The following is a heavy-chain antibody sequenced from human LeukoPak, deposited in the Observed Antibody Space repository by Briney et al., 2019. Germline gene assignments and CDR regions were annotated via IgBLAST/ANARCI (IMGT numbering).Heavy chain of an antibody. V-gene: IGHV5-51*01. CDR3: ARPSDTAGFDY. Sequence: GESLKISCKGSGYRFSSYWIGWVRQRPGKGQEGMGIIYPGDSDTRYSPSFQGQVTISADKSISTAYLQWSSLKASDTAMYYCARPSDTAGFDYWGQGTLVTVSS. CDR1: GYRFSSYW. D-gene: IGHD5-18*01. J-gene: IGHJ4*02. CDR2: IYPGDSDT.